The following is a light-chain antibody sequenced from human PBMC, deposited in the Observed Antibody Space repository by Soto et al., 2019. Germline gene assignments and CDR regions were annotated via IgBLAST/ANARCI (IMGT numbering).Light chain of an antibody. V-gene: IGKV3-11*01. Sequence: EIVLTQPPATLSLSPGDRGTLSCRASQSVSSYLAWYQQKPRQAPRLLIYDASNRATGIPARFSGSGSATDFTPTISSLEPEDFAVYYCQQRSNWPPVTFGQGTRLEIK. J-gene: IGKJ5*01. CDR3: QQRSNWPPVT. CDR1: QSVSSY. CDR2: DAS.